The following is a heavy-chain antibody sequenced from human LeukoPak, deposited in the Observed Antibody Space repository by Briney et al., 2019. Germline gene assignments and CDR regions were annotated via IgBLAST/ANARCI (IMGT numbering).Heavy chain of an antibody. CDR1: GYTFTSYY. Sequence: SVKVSCKASGYTFTSYYMHWVRQAPGQGLEWMGGIIPIFGTANYAQKFQGRVTITADESTSTAYMELSSLRSEDTAVYYCARDLGTVTMDYDAFDIWGQGTMVTVSS. CDR2: IIPIFGTA. J-gene: IGHJ3*02. V-gene: IGHV1-69*13. D-gene: IGHD4-17*01. CDR3: ARDLGTVTMDYDAFDI.